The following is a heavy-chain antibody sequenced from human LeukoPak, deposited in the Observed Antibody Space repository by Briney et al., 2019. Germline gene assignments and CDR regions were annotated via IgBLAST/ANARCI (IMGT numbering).Heavy chain of an antibody. CDR2: ISNDGKYI. J-gene: IGHJ4*02. D-gene: IGHD5-24*01. CDR1: GFTFSSYS. Sequence: GGSPRLSCAASGFTFSSYSMNWVRQAPGKGLEWVSSISNDGKYIYYADSVKGRFTISRGNAKSSLYLQMNSLRAEDTAVYYCAREDMATIVSFDYWGQGTLVTVSS. V-gene: IGHV3-21*01. CDR3: AREDMATIVSFDY.